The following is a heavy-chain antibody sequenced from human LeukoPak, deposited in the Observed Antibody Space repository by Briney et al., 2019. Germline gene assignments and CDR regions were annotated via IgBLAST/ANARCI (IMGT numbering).Heavy chain of an antibody. CDR1: GGSISSYY. Sequence: SETLSLTCTVSGGSISSYYWSWIRQPLGKGLEWIGYIYHSGSTYYNPSLKSRVTISVDRSKNQFSLRLSSVTAADTAVYYCARGARDCTSTSCSFFDYWGQGTLVTVSS. V-gene: IGHV4-59*12. D-gene: IGHD2-2*01. CDR2: IYHSGST. J-gene: IGHJ4*02. CDR3: ARGARDCTSTSCSFFDY.